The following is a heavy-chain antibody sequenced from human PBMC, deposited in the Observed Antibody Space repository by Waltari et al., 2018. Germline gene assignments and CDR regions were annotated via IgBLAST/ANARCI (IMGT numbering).Heavy chain of an antibody. CDR2: LHFDGGQT. D-gene: IGHD3-10*01. J-gene: IGHJ4*02. CDR3: AKDAFGNTYLDH. CDR1: GFTIGSYG. Sequence: QVQLVESGGGVVQPGMSLRLSCAASGFTIGSYGMHWFRPAPGKGVEWVALLHFDGGQTYYGDSVRGRCTISTDNSKNTLYLDMNSLKLNDTAIYYCAKDAFGNTYLDHWGQGTLVTVAS. V-gene: IGHV3-30*02.